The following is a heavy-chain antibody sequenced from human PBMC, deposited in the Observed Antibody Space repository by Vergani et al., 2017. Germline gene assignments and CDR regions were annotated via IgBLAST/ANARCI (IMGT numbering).Heavy chain of an antibody. CDR2: IYYSWIT. D-gene: IGHD3-22*01. J-gene: IGHJ3*02. CDR1: GGSISSGDYY. CDR3: ARDISGGYCGSSGYLNAFDI. V-gene: IGHV4-30-4*08. Sequence: QVQLQESGPGLVKPSQTLSLTCTVSGGSISSGDYYCSWIRQPPGKGLEWIGYIYYSWITYYNPSLKSRVTISVDTSENQFSLWLSSVTAADTAVYYCARDISGGYCGSSGYLNAFDIWSQGTMVTVSS.